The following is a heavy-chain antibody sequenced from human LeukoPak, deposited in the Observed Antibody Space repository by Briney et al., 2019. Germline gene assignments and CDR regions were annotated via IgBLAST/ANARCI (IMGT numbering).Heavy chain of an antibody. V-gene: IGHV4-59*01. Sequence: MPSETLSLTCTVSGGSLSNYYWSWIRQPPGKGLEWIGYIFYSGSTKYKSSLKSRVTISVDTSKNQFSLKLNSVTAADTAVYYCARGKEVITMLRGLKPGYYFDYWGQGTLVTVSS. CDR1: GGSLSNYY. CDR2: IFYSGST. J-gene: IGHJ4*02. D-gene: IGHD3-10*01. CDR3: ARGKEVITMLRGLKPGYYFDY.